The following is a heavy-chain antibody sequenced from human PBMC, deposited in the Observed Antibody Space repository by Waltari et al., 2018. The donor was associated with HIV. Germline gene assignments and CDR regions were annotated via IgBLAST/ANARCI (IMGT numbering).Heavy chain of an antibody. V-gene: IGHV1-8*01. CDR3: ARGREYSYGSLFDY. CDR1: GYTFTSYD. CDR2: MNPNSGNT. J-gene: IGHJ4*02. D-gene: IGHD5-18*01. Sequence: VQLVQSGAEVKKPGASVKVSCKASGYTFTSYDINWVRQATGQGLEWMGWMNPNSGNTGYAQKFQGRVTMTRNTSISTAYMELSSLRSEDTGVYYCARGREYSYGSLFDYWGQGTPVTVSS.